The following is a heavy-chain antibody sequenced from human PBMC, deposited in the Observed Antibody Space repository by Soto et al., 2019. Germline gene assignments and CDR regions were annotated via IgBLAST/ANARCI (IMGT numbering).Heavy chain of an antibody. D-gene: IGHD4-17*01. CDR1: GFTFSAYS. CDR3: ARQDYGDYGFDY. V-gene: IGHV3-21*01. Sequence: VGSLRLSCAASGFTFSAYSINWVRQAPGKGLEWVSSISSRGTYIYYADSMEGRFTISRDNAKNSLYLQMNSLRAEDTALYYCARQDYGDYGFDYWGQGTLVTVSS. J-gene: IGHJ4*02. CDR2: ISSRGTYI.